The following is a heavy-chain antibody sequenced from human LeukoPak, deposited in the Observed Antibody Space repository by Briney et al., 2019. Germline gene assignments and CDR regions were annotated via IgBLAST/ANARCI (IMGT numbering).Heavy chain of an antibody. V-gene: IGHV3-23*01. CDR2: ISGSGGST. D-gene: IGHD3-22*01. J-gene: IGHJ4*02. CDR3: AKRGYDRSGYYGYFDY. Sequence: PGGSLRLSCAASGFTFSSYAMSWVRQAPGKGLEWVSVISGSGGSTYYADSVEGRSTISRDNSKNTLYLQMNSLRAEDTAVYYCAKRGYDRSGYYGYFDYWAQGTLVTVSS. CDR1: GFTFSSYA.